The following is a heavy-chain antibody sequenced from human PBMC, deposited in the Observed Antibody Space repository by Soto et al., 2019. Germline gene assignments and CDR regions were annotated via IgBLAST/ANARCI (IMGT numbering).Heavy chain of an antibody. Sequence: GGSLRLSCAASGFTFSSDWMSWVRRAPGKGLEWVANIKQAGSEKYYVDSVKGRFTISRDNAKNSLYLQMNSLRAEDTAVYYCARGTYSSPWGQGTLVTVAS. CDR2: IKQAGSEK. V-gene: IGHV3-7*03. D-gene: IGHD6-13*01. CDR3: ARGTYSSP. CDR1: GFTFSSDW. J-gene: IGHJ5*02.